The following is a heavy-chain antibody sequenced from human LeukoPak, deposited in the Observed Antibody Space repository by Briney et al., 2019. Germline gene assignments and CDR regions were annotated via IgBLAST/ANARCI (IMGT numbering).Heavy chain of an antibody. CDR3: AREYYYDSSGYYSGFDY. Sequence: GGSLRLSCAAPGFTFSDYYMSWIRQAPGKGLEWVSYISSSGSTIYYADSVKGRFTISRDNAKNSLYLQMNSLRAEDTAVYYCAREYYYDSSGYYSGFDYWGQGTLVTVSS. J-gene: IGHJ4*02. D-gene: IGHD3-22*01. V-gene: IGHV3-11*04. CDR2: ISSSGSTI. CDR1: GFTFSDYY.